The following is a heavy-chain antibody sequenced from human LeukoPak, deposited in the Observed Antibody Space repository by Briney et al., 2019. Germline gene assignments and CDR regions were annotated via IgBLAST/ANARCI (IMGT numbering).Heavy chain of an antibody. Sequence: GGSQRLSCVASGFTFSNHAMTWVRQAPGKGLEWVSAISADAVDTFYAPSVKGRFTISRDNSKNTMYLQINSLRAEDTAVYYCAKDGGLWVSAHWGDSWGRGTLVTVSS. V-gene: IGHV3-23*01. J-gene: IGHJ4*02. CDR2: ISADAVDT. D-gene: IGHD7-27*01. CDR3: AKDGGLWVSAHWGDS. CDR1: GFTFSNHA.